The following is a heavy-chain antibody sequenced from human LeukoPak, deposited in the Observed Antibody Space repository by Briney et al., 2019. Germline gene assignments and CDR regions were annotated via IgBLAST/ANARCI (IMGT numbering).Heavy chain of an antibody. CDR2: IFSGGGT. V-gene: IGHV3-66*01. D-gene: IGHD3-10*01. J-gene: IGHJ4*02. CDR1: GFTVSSSY. CDR3: VLGSPFDY. Sequence: GGSLRLSCAASGFTVSSSYMNWVRQAPGKGLEWVSLIFSGGGTYYADSVKGRFTISRDNSKNTLFLQMNSLRAEDTAVYYCVLGSPFDYWGQGTLVTVSS.